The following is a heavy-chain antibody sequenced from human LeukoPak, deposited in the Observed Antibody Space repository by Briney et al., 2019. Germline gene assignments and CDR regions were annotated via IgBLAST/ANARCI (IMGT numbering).Heavy chain of an antibody. CDR2: MNPNTGHT. CDR3: SRDHESGSGSDY. D-gene: IGHD1-26*01. J-gene: IGHJ4*02. V-gene: IGHV1-8*01. Sequence: ASVKVSCKASGYLFTGYDINWVRQATGQGLEWMGWMNPNTGHTGYAQRFQGRVTLTSDSLTTAYMELSSLTSEDTAIYYCSRDHESGSGSDYWGQGTRATVSS. CDR1: GYLFTGYD.